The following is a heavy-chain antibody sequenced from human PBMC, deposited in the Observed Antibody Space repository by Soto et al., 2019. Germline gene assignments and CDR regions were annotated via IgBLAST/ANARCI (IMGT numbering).Heavy chain of an antibody. V-gene: IGHV5-10-1*01. CDR2: IDPSDSYT. CDR3: ARSMGGPFDY. Sequence: GESLKISCKGSGYSFTSYWISWVRQMPGKGLEWMGRIDPSDSYTNYSPSFQGHVTISADKSISNAYLQWSSLKASDTAMYYCARSMGGPFDYWGQGTLVTVSS. J-gene: IGHJ4*02. CDR1: GYSFTSYW. D-gene: IGHD1-26*01.